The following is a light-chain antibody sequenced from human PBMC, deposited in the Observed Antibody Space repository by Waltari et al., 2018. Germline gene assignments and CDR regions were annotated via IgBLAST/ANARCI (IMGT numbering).Light chain of an antibody. CDR1: QSVRSTY. J-gene: IGKJ3*01. V-gene: IGKV3-20*01. Sequence: LVLTQSPGTLSLSPGERATLFCRASQSVRSTYFGWYQQKPGQAPRLVIYAASGRTAGVPDRFIGSGSGTDFTLTISRLEPEDFAVYYCQYYGRSPLPSFGPGAKVEIK. CDR3: QYYGRSPLPS. CDR2: AAS.